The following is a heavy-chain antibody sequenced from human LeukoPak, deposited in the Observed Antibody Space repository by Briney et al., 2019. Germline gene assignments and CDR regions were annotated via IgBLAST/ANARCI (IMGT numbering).Heavy chain of an antibody. CDR3: ARVQGTSLDY. J-gene: IGHJ4*02. CDR1: GCTFSSYW. Sequence: AGGSLRLSCAASGCTFSSYWMSWVRQAPGKGQEWVANRKQDGSGKYYVDSMKGRFTISRDNAKNSLYLQMNSLRAEDTAVYYCARVQGTSLDYWGQGTLVTVSS. CDR2: RKQDGSGK. V-gene: IGHV3-7*01. D-gene: IGHD3-10*01.